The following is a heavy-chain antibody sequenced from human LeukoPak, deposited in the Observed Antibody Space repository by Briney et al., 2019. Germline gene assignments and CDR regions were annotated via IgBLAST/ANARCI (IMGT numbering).Heavy chain of an antibody. J-gene: IGHJ5*02. Sequence: SETLSLTCTVSGGSISSYYWSWIRQPPGKGLEWIGYIYYSGSTNYNPSLKSRVTISVDTSKNQFSLNLSSVTAADTAVYYCARHGEISGWYARWFDPWGQGTLVTVSS. D-gene: IGHD6-19*01. V-gene: IGHV4-59*08. CDR2: IYYSGST. CDR3: ARHGEISGWYARWFDP. CDR1: GGSISSYY.